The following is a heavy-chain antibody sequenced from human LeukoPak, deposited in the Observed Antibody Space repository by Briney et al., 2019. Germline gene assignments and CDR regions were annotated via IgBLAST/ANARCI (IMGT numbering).Heavy chain of an antibody. CDR3: AHSAYDSRGYYYFDY. V-gene: IGHV2-5*01. CDR1: GFSLSTSGVA. Sequence: SGPTLVNPTQTLTLTCTFSGFSLSTSGVAVGWMRQPPGKALEWLALIYWYDEKRYSPSLKSILTITKDTSKNQVVLTMTNMDPVDTATYYCAHSAYDSRGYYYFDYWGQGTLVTVSS. D-gene: IGHD3-22*01. J-gene: IGHJ4*02. CDR2: IYWYDEK.